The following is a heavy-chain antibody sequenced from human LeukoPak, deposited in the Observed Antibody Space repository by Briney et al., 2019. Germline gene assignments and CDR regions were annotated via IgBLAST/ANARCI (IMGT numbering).Heavy chain of an antibody. D-gene: IGHD1-20*01. CDR2: ISAYNGNT. CDR1: GYTFTSYG. Sequence: GASVKVSCKASGYTFTSYGISWVRQAPGQGLEWMGWISAYNGNTNYAQKLQGRVTMTTDTSTSTAYMELRSLRSDDTAVYYCARDVYNWNATYYYYGMDVWGQGTTVTFSS. V-gene: IGHV1-18*01. J-gene: IGHJ6*02. CDR3: ARDVYNWNATYYYYGMDV.